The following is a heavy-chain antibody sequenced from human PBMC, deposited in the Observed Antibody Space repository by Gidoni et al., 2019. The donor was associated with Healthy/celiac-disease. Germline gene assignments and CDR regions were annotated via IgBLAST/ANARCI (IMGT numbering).Heavy chain of an antibody. CDR3: ARPRQWELRLVIDY. Sequence: QVQLVESGGGVVQPGRSLRLSCAASGFTFSSYAMHWVRQAPGKGLEWVAVISYDGSNKYYADSVKGRFTISRDNSKNTLYLQMNSLRAEDTAVYYCARPRQWELRLVIDYWGQGTLVTVSS. CDR2: ISYDGSNK. J-gene: IGHJ4*02. CDR1: GFTFSSYA. V-gene: IGHV3-30*01. D-gene: IGHD1-26*01.